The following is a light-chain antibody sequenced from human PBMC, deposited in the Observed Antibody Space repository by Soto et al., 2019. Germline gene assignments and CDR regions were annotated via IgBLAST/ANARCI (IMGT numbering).Light chain of an antibody. CDR1: SGHSSYA. V-gene: IGLV4-69*01. CDR2: LNSDGSH. Sequence: QLVLTQSPSASASLGASVKLTCTLSSGHSSYAIAWHQQQPEKGPRYLMKLNSDGSHSKGDGIPDRFSGSSSGAERYLTISSRQYEDEADYYCQTWGTGVVFGGGTKVTVL. J-gene: IGLJ2*01. CDR3: QTWGTGVV.